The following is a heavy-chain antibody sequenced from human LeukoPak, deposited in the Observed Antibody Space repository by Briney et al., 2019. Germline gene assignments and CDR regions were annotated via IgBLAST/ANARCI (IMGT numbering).Heavy chain of an antibody. CDR2: ISNADSGDNT. CDR1: GFTFTTYA. CDR3: AKVLWGDLVAFDI. V-gene: IGHV3-23*01. J-gene: IGHJ3*02. D-gene: IGHD3-16*01. Sequence: GGSLRLSCAASGFTFTTYAMTWVRQAPGKGLEWVSTISNADSGDNTYYADSVKGRFTISRDNSKNTLDLQLNILRAEDTALYYCAKVLWGDLVAFDIWGQGTMVTVSS.